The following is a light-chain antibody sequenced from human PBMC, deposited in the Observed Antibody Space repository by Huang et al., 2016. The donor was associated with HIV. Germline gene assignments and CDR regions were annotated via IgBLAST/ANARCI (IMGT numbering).Light chain of an antibody. J-gene: IGKJ2*02. CDR2: KAS. CDR1: QSVSDW. V-gene: IGKV1-5*03. CDR3: QQYSSYSSWT. Sequence: IQMTQSPSTLSASVGDRVTITCRASQSVSDWFAWYQQKPGKAPDLLIYKASNLEDGVQLRCSGTGYGTEFTLIISSVQSDDTATYYCQQYSSYSSWTFGQGTRLQIK.